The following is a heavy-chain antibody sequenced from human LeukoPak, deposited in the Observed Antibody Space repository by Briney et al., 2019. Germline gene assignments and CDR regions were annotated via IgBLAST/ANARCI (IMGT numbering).Heavy chain of an antibody. Sequence: WGTLSLTCAVSGDSISSSSYYWRWIRQPPGKGLEWIGDINHSGSTNYNPSLKSRVTISVDTSKNQFSLKLRSVTAADTAVYYCARGDGYNYFDYWGQGTLVTVSS. D-gene: IGHD5-24*01. V-gene: IGHV4-39*07. CDR3: ARGDGYNYFDY. CDR1: GDSISSSSYY. J-gene: IGHJ4*02. CDR2: INHSGST.